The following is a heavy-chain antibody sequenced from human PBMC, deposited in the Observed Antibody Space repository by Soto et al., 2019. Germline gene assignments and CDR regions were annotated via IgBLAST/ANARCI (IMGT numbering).Heavy chain of an antibody. CDR2: ISSSSSTI. D-gene: IGHD6-19*01. CDR3: ARDSSGWPGPYYYYMDV. CDR1: GFTFSSYS. V-gene: IGHV3-48*01. J-gene: IGHJ6*03. Sequence: PGGFLRLSCAASGFTFSSYSMNWVRQAPGKGLEWVSYISSSSSTIYYADSVKGRFTISRDNAKNSLYLQMNSLRAEDTAVYYCARDSSGWPGPYYYYMDVWGKGTTVTVSS.